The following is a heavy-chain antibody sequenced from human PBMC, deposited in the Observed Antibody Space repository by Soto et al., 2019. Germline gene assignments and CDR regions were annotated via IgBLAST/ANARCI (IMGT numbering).Heavy chain of an antibody. V-gene: IGHV3-11*01. D-gene: IGHD2-21*02. CDR2: ISSSGSTI. CDR3: ARSAHIVVVTAIVNAFDI. Sequence: PGGSLRLSCAASGFTFSDYYMSWIRQAPGKGLEWVSYISSSGSTIYYADSVKGRFTISRDNAKNSLYLQMNSLRAEDTAVYYCARSAHIVVVTAIVNAFDIWSQGTMVTVSS. J-gene: IGHJ3*02. CDR1: GFTFSDYY.